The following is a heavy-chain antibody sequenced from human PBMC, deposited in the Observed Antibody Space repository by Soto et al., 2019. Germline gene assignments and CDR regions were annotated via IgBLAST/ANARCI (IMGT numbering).Heavy chain of an antibody. CDR3: ARRGSSWYGGWFDP. Sequence: QVQLQQWGAGLLKPSETLSLTCAVYGGSFSGYYWSWIRQPPGKGLEWIGEINHSGSTNYNPSLKRRVTXXVXTXXHQFSLKLRSVTAADTAVYYCARRGSSWYGGWFDPWGQGTLVTVSS. D-gene: IGHD6-13*01. CDR1: GGSFSGYY. J-gene: IGHJ5*02. V-gene: IGHV4-34*01. CDR2: INHSGST.